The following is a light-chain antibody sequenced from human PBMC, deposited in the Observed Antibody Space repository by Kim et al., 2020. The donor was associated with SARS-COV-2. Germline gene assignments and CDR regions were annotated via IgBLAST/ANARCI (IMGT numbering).Light chain of an antibody. J-gene: IGKJ4*01. CDR2: AAS. V-gene: IGKV1-17*03. CDR3: LQHDSYPLT. Sequence: ASVGDRVTITCRSSQGISSYLAWFQQKPGKVPTRLIYAASSLQSGVPSRFSGSGSGTEFTLTLSSLQPEDFATYYCLQHDSYPLTFGGGTKVDIK. CDR1: QGISSY.